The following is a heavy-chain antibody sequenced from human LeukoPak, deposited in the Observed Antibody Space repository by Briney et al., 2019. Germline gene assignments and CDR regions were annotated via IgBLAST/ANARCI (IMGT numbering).Heavy chain of an antibody. CDR2: ISDSGGNT. J-gene: IGHJ5*02. CDR1: GITFSSHA. Sequence: GGSLRLSCAASGITFSSHAMNWVRQAPGKGLEWVSGISDSGGNTYYADSVKGRFTISRDNYKRTLYLQMNTMRAEDTAVYYCAKTLGYVDYGPFDPWGQGTLVTVSS. D-gene: IGHD5-12*01. CDR3: AKTLGYVDYGPFDP. V-gene: IGHV3-23*01.